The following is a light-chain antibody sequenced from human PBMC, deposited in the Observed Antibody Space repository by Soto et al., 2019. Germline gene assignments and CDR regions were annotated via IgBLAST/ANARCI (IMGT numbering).Light chain of an antibody. CDR2: AAS. CDR1: QSLTRW. Sequence: DFQMTQSPSSVSASVGDRVTITCRATQSLTRWLAWYQQKPGQAPKLLIYAASTLHSGVSSRFSGTGSGTDFTLTINNLQPEDVATYYCQKGNSLPPFTFGPGTRV. J-gene: IGKJ3*01. CDR3: QKGNSLPPFT. V-gene: IGKV1D-12*01.